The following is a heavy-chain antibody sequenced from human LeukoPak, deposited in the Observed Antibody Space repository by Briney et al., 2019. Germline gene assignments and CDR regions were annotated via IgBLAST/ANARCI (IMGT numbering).Heavy chain of an antibody. CDR3: ARRPGTFFDY. CDR1: GYSFTSYW. D-gene: IGHD1-1*01. J-gene: IGHJ4*02. V-gene: IGHV5-51*01. Sequence: GESLQISCKGSGYSFTSYWIGWVRPRPGKGLEWMGIIYPGDSDTRYSPSFQGQVTISADKSISTAYLQGSSLKASDTAMYYCARRPGTFFDYWGQGTLVTVSS. CDR2: IYPGDSDT.